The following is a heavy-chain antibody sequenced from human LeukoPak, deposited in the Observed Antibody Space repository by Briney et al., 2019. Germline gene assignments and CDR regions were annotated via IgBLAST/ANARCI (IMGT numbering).Heavy chain of an antibody. CDR1: GGTFSNHA. J-gene: IGHJ4*02. V-gene: IGHV1-69*13. CDR3: ATPDYGGGGHHRQFAY. CDR2: VIPILLTP. D-gene: IGHD4/OR15-4a*01. Sequence: GASVKVSCKASGGTFSNHAITRLRQAPGQGFEWMGGVIPILLTPRYAQKFQDRVTITVDGATTTVYFDLNSLTSEDTGVYYCATPDYGGGGHHRQFAYWGQGTLITVSS.